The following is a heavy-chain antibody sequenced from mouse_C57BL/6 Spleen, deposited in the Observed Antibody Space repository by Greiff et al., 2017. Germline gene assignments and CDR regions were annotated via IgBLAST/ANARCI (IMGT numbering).Heavy chain of an antibody. CDR2: IYPSDSET. J-gene: IGHJ2*01. CDR3: ARRGAYGSSFDD. V-gene: IGHV1-61*01. Sequence: VQLQQPGAELVRPGSSVKLSCKASGYTFTSYWMDWVKQRPGQGLEWIGNIYPSDSETHYNQKFKDKATLTVDKSSSTAYMQRSSLTSEDSAVYYCARRGAYGSSFDDWGQGTTLTVSS. CDR1: GYTFTSYW. D-gene: IGHD1-1*01.